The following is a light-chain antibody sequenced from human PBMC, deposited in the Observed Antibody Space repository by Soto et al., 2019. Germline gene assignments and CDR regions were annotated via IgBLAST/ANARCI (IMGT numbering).Light chain of an antibody. J-gene: IGKJ1*01. CDR1: QSVRNN. V-gene: IGKV3-15*01. CDR3: HQYGNWWT. Sequence: EIVLTQSPGTLSLSPGERATLLCRASQSVRNNLAWYQQKPGQAPRLLIYGVSTRATGVPARFSGSGSGTDFTLTISSLQPEDFAVYYCHQYGNWWTFGQGTKVDIK. CDR2: GVS.